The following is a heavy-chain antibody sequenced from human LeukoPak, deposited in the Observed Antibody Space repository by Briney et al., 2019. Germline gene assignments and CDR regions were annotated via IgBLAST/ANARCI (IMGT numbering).Heavy chain of an antibody. Sequence: PGGSLRLSCAASGFTFSGYAMSWVRQAPGKGLEWVSAISGSGGSTYYADSVKGRFTISRDNSKNTLYLQMNSLRAEDTAVYYCAKGGVRGVIQTLFDYWGQGTLVTVSS. V-gene: IGHV3-23*01. D-gene: IGHD3-10*01. CDR1: GFTFSGYA. CDR2: ISGSGGST. CDR3: AKGGVRGVIQTLFDY. J-gene: IGHJ4*02.